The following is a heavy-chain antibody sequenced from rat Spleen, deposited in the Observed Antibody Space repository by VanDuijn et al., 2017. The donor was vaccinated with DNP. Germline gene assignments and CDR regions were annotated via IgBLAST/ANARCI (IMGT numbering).Heavy chain of an antibody. V-gene: IGHV5-22*01. Sequence: EVQLMESGGGLVQPGRSLKLSCAASGFTFSDYYMAWVRQAPTKGLEWVAYIGSAAYAPYYGDSVKGRFTISRDNAKSTLYLQMNSLRSEDMATYYCVRWNSGHFDYWGQGVMVTVSS. J-gene: IGHJ2*01. CDR2: IGSAAYAP. CDR1: GFTFSDYY. CDR3: VRWNSGHFDY. D-gene: IGHD4-3*01.